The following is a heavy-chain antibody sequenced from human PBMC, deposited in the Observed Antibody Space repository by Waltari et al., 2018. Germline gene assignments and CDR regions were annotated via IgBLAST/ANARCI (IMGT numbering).Heavy chain of an antibody. V-gene: IGHV3-53*01. J-gene: IGHJ4*02. Sequence: EVQLVESGGGLIQPGGSLRLSCAASGVSVSSNYMRWVRQAPGKGLGWVSVSYSGDDTKYADSVKGRFIISRDNSKNMLYLQMNSLSADDTAVYYCASNKGWYGDGYFDNWGQGTLVTVSS. D-gene: IGHD6-19*01. CDR2: SYSGDDT. CDR3: ASNKGWYGDGYFDN. CDR1: GVSVSSNY.